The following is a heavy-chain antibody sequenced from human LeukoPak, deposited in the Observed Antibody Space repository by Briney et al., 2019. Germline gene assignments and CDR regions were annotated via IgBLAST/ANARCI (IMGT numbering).Heavy chain of an antibody. CDR3: ARSRGGSGSYNYYGMDV. CDR2: IQYSGST. D-gene: IGHD3-10*01. CDR1: GASISSDY. V-gene: IGHV4-59*01. J-gene: IGHJ6*02. Sequence: SEILSLTCTVSGASISSDYWTWIRQPPGKGLEWIGHIQYSGSTNYNPSLRSRVTISVDTSMNQFSLRLSSVTAADTAVYYCARSRGGSGSYNYYGMDVWGQGTTVTVSS.